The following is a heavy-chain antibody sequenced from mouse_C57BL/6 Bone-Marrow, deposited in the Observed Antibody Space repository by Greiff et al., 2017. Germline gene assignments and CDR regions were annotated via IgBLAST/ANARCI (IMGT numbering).Heavy chain of an antibody. D-gene: IGHD1-1*01. CDR3: ARSGLRSWYFDV. V-gene: IGHV1-55*01. CDR1: GYTFTSYW. Sequence: QVQLQQSGAELVKPGASVKMSCKASGYTFTSYWITWVKQRPGQGLEWIGDIYPGSGSTNYNEKFKSKATLTVDTSSSTAYMQLSSLTSEDSAVYYCARSGLRSWYFDVWGTGTTVTVSS. CDR2: IYPGSGST. J-gene: IGHJ1*03.